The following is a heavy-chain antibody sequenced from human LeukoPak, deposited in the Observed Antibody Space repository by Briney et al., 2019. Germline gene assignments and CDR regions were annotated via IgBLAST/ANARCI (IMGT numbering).Heavy chain of an antibody. CDR3: ARYGDYVYYMDV. CDR2: ISAYNGNT. Sequence: ASVKVSCKASGGTFSSYAISWVRQAPGQGLEWMGWISAYNGNTNYAQKLQGRVTMTRDMSTSTVYMELSSLRSEDTAVYYCARYGDYVYYMDVWGKGTTVTVSS. J-gene: IGHJ6*03. CDR1: GGTFSSYA. D-gene: IGHD4-17*01. V-gene: IGHV1-18*01.